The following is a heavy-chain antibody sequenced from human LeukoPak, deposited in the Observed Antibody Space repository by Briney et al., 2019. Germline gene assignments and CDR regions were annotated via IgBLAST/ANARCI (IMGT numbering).Heavy chain of an antibody. CDR3: ARDVRIAVAGTGFDY. Sequence: GASLSVSSEASGYTFTVYYMHCVRQAPGQGLEWMGWINPNSGGTNYAQKFQGRVTMTRDTSISTAYMELSRLRSDDTAVYYCARDVRIAVAGTGFDYWGQGTLVTVSS. J-gene: IGHJ4*02. CDR1: GYTFTVYY. CDR2: INPNSGGT. V-gene: IGHV1-2*02. D-gene: IGHD6-19*01.